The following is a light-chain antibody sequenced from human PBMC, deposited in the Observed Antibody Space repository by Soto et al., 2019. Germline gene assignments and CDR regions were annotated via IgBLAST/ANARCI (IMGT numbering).Light chain of an antibody. J-gene: IGKJ4*01. CDR2: DAS. CDR3: QQYNSYSPLT. CDR1: QSISSW. Sequence: DIQMTQSPSTLSASLGDRVTITCRASQSISSWLAWYQQKPGKAPKLLIYDASSLESGVPSRFSGSRSGTEFTLTISSLQPDDYATYYCQQYNSYSPLTFGGGTKVDI. V-gene: IGKV1-5*01.